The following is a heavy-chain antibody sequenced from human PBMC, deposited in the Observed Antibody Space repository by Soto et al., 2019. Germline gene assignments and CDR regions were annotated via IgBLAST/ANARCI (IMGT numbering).Heavy chain of an antibody. Sequence: KGLEWIGEINPSGTTNYNPSLKSRVTISVDTSKNQFSLKLSSVTAADTGVYYCARDGKIVGATAISAYWGQGSFVTVSS. CDR3: ARDGKIVGATAISAY. V-gene: IGHV4-34*01. D-gene: IGHD1-26*01. CDR2: INPSGTT. J-gene: IGHJ4*02.